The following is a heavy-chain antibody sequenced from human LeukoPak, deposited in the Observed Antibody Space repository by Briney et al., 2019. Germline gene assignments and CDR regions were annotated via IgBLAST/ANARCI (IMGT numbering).Heavy chain of an antibody. D-gene: IGHD3-10*01. CDR3: AKDYYYGSGSSY. V-gene: IGHV3-23*01. Sequence: GSLRLSCAASGFTFSSYAMSWVRQAPGKGLEWVSAISGSGGSTYYADSVKGRFTISRDNSKNTLHLQMNSLRAEDTAVYYCAKDYYYGSGSSYWGQGTLVTVSS. J-gene: IGHJ4*02. CDR2: ISGSGGST. CDR1: GFTFSSYA.